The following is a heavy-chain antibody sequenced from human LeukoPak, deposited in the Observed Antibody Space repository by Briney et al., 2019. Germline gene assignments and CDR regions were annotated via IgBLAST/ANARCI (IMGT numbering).Heavy chain of an antibody. Sequence: ASVKVSCKASGYTFSSYGISWVRQAPGQGLEVMGWISGYNGNTSYAQSLQGRVTMTTDTSTSTAYMELRSLRSDDTAMYYCARDQGDGYNWGTFDIWGQGTMVTVSS. CDR2: ISGYNGNT. CDR1: GYTFSSYG. V-gene: IGHV1-18*01. D-gene: IGHD5-24*01. J-gene: IGHJ3*02. CDR3: ARDQGDGYNWGTFDI.